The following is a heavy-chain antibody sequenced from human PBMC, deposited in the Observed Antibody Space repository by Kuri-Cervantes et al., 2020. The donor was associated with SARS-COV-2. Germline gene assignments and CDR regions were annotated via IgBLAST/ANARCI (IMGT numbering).Heavy chain of an antibody. Sequence: SETLSLTCAVYGGSFSGYYWSWIRQPPGKGLEWIGEINHSGSTNYNPSLKSRVTISVDRSKNQFSLKLSSVTAADTAVYYCARVVTGAFDIWGQGTMVTVSS. CDR2: INHSGST. CDR3: ARVVTGAFDI. V-gene: IGHV4-34*01. CDR1: GGSFSGYY. J-gene: IGHJ3*02. D-gene: IGHD5-18*01.